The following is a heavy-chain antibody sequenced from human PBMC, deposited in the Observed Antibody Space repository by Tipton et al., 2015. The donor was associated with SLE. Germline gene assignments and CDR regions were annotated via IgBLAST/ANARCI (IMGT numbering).Heavy chain of an antibody. V-gene: IGHV4-61*01. Sequence: TLSLTCTVSGGSVSSGSYYWSWIRQPPGKGLEWIGYIYYSGSTNYNPSLKSRVTISVDTSKNQFSLKLSSVTAADTAVYYCARAALSIAVGGFDYWGQGTLVTVSS. CDR1: GGSVSSGSYY. D-gene: IGHD6-19*01. J-gene: IGHJ4*02. CDR3: ARAALSIAVGGFDY. CDR2: IYYSGST.